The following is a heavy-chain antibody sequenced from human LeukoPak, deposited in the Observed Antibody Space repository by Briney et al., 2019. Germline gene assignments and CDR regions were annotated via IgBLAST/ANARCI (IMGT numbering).Heavy chain of an antibody. J-gene: IGHJ5*02. Sequence: SGPTLVKPTQTLTLTCTFSGFSLSTSGVGVGWIRQPPGKALEWLALIYWNDDKRYCPSLKSRLTITKDTSKNQVVLTMTNMDPVDTATYYCAHINYGDYGNNWFDPWGQGTLVTVSS. D-gene: IGHD4-17*01. CDR2: IYWNDDK. CDR3: AHINYGDYGNNWFDP. V-gene: IGHV2-5*01. CDR1: GFSLSTSGVG.